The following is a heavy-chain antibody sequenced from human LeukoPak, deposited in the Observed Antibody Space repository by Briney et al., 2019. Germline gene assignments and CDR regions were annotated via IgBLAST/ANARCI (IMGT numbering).Heavy chain of an antibody. CDR2: IYYSGST. J-gene: IGHJ5*02. D-gene: IGHD2-15*01. V-gene: IGHV4-31*03. CDR3: ARSVVVVAATNNWFDP. CDR1: GGSISSGGYY. Sequence: SQTLSLTCPVSGGSISSGGYYWSWIRQHPGQGLAWIGYIYYSGSTYYNPSLKSRVTISVDTSKNQFSLKPSSVTAADTAVYYCARSVVVVAATNNWFDPWGQGTLVTVSS.